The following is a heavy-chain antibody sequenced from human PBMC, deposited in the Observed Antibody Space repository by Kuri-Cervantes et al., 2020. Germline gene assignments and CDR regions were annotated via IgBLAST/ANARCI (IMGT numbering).Heavy chain of an antibody. CDR3: ASGEPAAFDI. CDR1: GFTFSSYA. J-gene: IGHJ3*02. D-gene: IGHD1-14*01. V-gene: IGHV3-30*04. Sequence: GESLKISCAASGFTFSSYAMHWVRQAPGKGLEWVAVISYDGSNKYYADSVKGRLTISRDNSKNTLYLQMNSLRAEDTAVYYCASGEPAAFDIWGQGTMVTVSS. CDR2: ISYDGSNK.